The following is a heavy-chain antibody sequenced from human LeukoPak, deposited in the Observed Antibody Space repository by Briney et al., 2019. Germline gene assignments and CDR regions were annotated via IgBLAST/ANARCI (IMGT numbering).Heavy chain of an antibody. Sequence: AGGSLRLSCAASGFTFSSYAMSWVRQAPGKGLEWVSAISGSGGSTYYADSVKGRFTISRDSSKNTLYLQMNSLRAEDTAVYYCAKVDTAMVAPSLFDYWGQGTLVTVSS. CDR1: GFTFSSYA. D-gene: IGHD5-18*01. V-gene: IGHV3-23*01. CDR2: ISGSGGST. CDR3: AKVDTAMVAPSLFDY. J-gene: IGHJ4*02.